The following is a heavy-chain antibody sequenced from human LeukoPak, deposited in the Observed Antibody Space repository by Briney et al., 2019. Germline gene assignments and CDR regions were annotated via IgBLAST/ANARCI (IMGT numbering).Heavy chain of an antibody. CDR1: GGSFSGYY. Sequence: SETLSLTCAVYGGSFSGYYWSWIRQPAGKGLEWIGRIYTSGSTNYNPSLKSRVTMSVDTSKNQFSLKLSSVTAADTAVYYCARDYCSGGSCYRAPGPFDYWGQGTLVTVSS. D-gene: IGHD2-15*01. J-gene: IGHJ4*02. CDR3: ARDYCSGGSCYRAPGPFDY. V-gene: IGHV4-4*07. CDR2: IYTSGST.